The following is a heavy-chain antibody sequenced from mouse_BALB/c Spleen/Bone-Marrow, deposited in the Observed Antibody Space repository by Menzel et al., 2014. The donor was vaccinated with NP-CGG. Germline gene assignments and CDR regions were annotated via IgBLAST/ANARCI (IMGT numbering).Heavy chain of an antibody. CDR3: ARYDYDVGYFDY. J-gene: IGHJ2*01. V-gene: IGHV3-2*02. CDR1: GYSITSDYA. Sequence: EVQLQQSGPGLVKPSQSLSHTCTVTGYSITSDYAWNWIRQFPGNKLEWMGYISYSGSTSYNPSLKSRISITRDTSKNQFFLQLNSVTTEDTATYYCARYDYDVGYFDYWGQGTTLTVSS. D-gene: IGHD2-4*01. CDR2: ISYSGST.